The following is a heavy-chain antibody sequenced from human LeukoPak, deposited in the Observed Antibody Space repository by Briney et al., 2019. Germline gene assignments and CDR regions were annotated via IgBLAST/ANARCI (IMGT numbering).Heavy chain of an antibody. Sequence: PSGGSLRLSCAASGFTFSSYAMSWVRQAPGKGLEWVSAISGSGGSTYYADSVKGRFTISRDNSKNTLYLQMNSLRAEDTAVYYCAKKPFGGELLPGYFDYWGQGTLVTVSS. J-gene: IGHJ4*02. CDR2: ISGSGGST. CDR3: AKKPFGGELLPGYFDY. CDR1: GFTFSSYA. V-gene: IGHV3-23*01. D-gene: IGHD1-26*01.